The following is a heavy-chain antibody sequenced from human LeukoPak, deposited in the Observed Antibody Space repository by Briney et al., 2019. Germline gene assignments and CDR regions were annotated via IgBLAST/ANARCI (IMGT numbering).Heavy chain of an antibody. J-gene: IGHJ4*02. CDR1: GYSFTSNW. CDR3: ARLTYYDSSGYLPSPLDY. V-gene: IGHV5-51*01. Sequence: GESLKISCKGSGYSFTSNWIGWVRQMPGKGLEWMGIIYPGDSDTRYSPSFRGQVTISADKSISTAYLQWSSLKASDTAMYYCARLTYYDSSGYLPSPLDYWGQGTLVTVSS. D-gene: IGHD3-22*01. CDR2: IYPGDSDT.